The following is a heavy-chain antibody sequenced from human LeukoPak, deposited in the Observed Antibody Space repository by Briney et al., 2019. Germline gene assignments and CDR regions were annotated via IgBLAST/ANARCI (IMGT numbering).Heavy chain of an antibody. CDR3: ARDFGPSRRAFDI. D-gene: IGHD3-10*01. CDR1: GFTFSNYC. CDR2: VSSDGTST. V-gene: IGHV3-74*01. Sequence: GGSLRLSCAGSGFTFSNYCIHWVRQAPGKGLVWVSRVSSDGTSTFYEDSVKDRFTISRDNAKNTLYLQMNSLRAEDTAVYYCARDFGPSRRAFDIWGQGTLVTVSS. J-gene: IGHJ3*02.